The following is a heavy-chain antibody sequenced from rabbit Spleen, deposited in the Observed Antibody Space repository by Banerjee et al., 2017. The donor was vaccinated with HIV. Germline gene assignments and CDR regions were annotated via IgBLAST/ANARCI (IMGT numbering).Heavy chain of an antibody. D-gene: IGHD1-1*01. CDR1: GFSFSTTYY. CDR3: ATGYSDIYFNL. CDR2: IYGDSGGST. V-gene: IGHV1S40*01. J-gene: IGHJ4*01. Sequence: QSLEESGGDRVKPGASLTLTCTASGFSFSTTYYMCWVRQAPGKGLESIACIYGDSGGSTWYASWATGQFTISTTSSTTVTLQMTSLTVADTATYFCATGYSDIYFNLWGQGTLVTVS.